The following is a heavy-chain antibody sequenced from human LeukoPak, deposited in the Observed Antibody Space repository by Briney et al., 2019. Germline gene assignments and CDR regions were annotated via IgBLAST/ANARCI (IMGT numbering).Heavy chain of an antibody. Sequence: PSETLSLTCSVSGDSISSSSYYWGWIRQPPGKGLEWIGSIYYSGSTNYNPSLKSRVTISLDTSNNQFSLKLNSVTAADTAVYFCARIRSMGYKWYFDFWGRGTLVTVSS. CDR3: ARIRSMGYKWYFDF. CDR1: GDSISSSSYY. V-gene: IGHV4-39*07. J-gene: IGHJ2*01. CDR2: IYYSGST. D-gene: IGHD5-24*01.